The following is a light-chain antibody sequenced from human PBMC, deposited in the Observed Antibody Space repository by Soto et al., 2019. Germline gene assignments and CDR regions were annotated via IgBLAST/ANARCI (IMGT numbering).Light chain of an antibody. CDR3: QQYNNWPPT. CDR1: QSVSSN. Sequence: EIVMTQSPATLSVSPGERATLSCRASQSVSSNLAWYQQKPGQVPRLLIYGASTRATGIQARFSGSGSGTEFTLTISSLQSEDFAVYYCQQYNNWPPTFGQGTKLEIK. CDR2: GAS. V-gene: IGKV3-15*01. J-gene: IGKJ2*01.